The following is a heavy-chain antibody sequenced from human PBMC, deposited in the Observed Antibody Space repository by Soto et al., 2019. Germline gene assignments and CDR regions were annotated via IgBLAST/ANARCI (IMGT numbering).Heavy chain of an antibody. V-gene: IGHV1-69*13. CDR1: GGTFSSYA. CDR2: IIPIFGTA. D-gene: IGHD6-19*01. Sequence: ASVKVSCKASGGTFSSYAISWVRQAPGQGLEWMGGIIPIFGTANYAQKFQGRVTITADESTSTAYMELSSLRSEDTAVYYCARGPVAGTLNWFDPWGQGTLVTVSS. J-gene: IGHJ5*02. CDR3: ARGPVAGTLNWFDP.